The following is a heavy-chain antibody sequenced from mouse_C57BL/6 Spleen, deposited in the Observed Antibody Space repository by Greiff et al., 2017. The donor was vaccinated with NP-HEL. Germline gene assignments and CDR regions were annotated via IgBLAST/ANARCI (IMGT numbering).Heavy chain of an antibody. CDR1: GYTFTSYW. V-gene: IGHV1-61*01. Sequence: VQLQQPGAELVRPGSSVKLSCKASGYTFTSYWMDWVKQRPGQGLEWIGNIYPSDSETHYNQKFKDKATLTVDKSSSTAYMQLSSLTSEDSAVYYCARPPYYGSSYGYAMDYWGQGTSVTGSS. CDR3: ARPPYYGSSYGYAMDY. J-gene: IGHJ4*01. CDR2: IYPSDSET. D-gene: IGHD1-1*01.